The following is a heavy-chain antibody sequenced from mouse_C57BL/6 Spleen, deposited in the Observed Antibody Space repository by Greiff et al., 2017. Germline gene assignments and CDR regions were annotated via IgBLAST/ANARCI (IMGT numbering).Heavy chain of an antibody. D-gene: IGHD1-1*01. CDR3: ARGDYGSSGDY. J-gene: IGHJ2*01. V-gene: IGHV1-66*01. CDR1: GYSFTSYY. CDR2: IYPGSGNT. Sequence: VQRVESGPELVKPGASVKISCKASGYSFTSYYIHWVKQRPGQGLEWIGWIYPGSGNTKYNEKFKGKATLTADTSSSTAYMQLSSLTSEDSAVYYCARGDYGSSGDYWGQGTTLTVSS.